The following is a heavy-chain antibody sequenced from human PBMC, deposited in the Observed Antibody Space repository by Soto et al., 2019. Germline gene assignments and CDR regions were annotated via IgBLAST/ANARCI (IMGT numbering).Heavy chain of an antibody. CDR3: ARGRYDFWSGYRYIQDFDY. D-gene: IGHD3-3*01. Sequence: SETLSLTCAVYGGSFSGYYWSWIRQPPGKGLEWIGEINHSGSTNYNPSLKSRVTISVDTSKNQFSLKLSSVTAADTAVYYCARGRYDFWSGYRYIQDFDYWGQGTLVTVSS. CDR1: GGSFSGYY. V-gene: IGHV4-34*01. CDR2: INHSGST. J-gene: IGHJ4*02.